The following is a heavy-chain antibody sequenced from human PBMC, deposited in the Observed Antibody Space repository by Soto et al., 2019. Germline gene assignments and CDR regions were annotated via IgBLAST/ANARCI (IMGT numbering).Heavy chain of an antibody. CDR2: IYYSGST. CDR3: ARSYCSGGSCPYYFDY. V-gene: IGHV4-59*01. CDR1: GGSISSYY. Sequence: NPSETLSLTCTVSGGSISSYYWSWIRQPPGKGLEWIGYIYYSGSTNYNPSLKSRVTISVDTSKNQFSLKLSSVTAADTAVYYCARSYCSGGSCPYYFDYWGQGTLVTVSS. J-gene: IGHJ4*02. D-gene: IGHD2-15*01.